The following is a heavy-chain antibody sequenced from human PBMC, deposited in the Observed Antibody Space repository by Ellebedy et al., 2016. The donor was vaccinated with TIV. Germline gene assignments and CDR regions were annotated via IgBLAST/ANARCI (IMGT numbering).Heavy chain of an antibody. V-gene: IGHV4-34*01. Sequence: GSLRLSXAVYGGSFSGYYWSWIRQPPGKGLEWIGEINHSGSTNYNPSLKSRVTISVDTSKNQFSLKLSSVTAADTAVYYCARSKWELLPCFDYWGQGTLVTVSS. CDR2: INHSGST. D-gene: IGHD1-26*01. CDR3: ARSKWELLPCFDY. CDR1: GGSFSGYY. J-gene: IGHJ4*02.